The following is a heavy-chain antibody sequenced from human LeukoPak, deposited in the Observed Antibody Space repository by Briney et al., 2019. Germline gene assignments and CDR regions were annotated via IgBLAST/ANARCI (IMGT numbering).Heavy chain of an antibody. V-gene: IGHV1-46*01. CDR3: ARDQWSYYGSGSYYDLDY. Sequence: ASVKVSCKASGYSFTSYYMHWVRQAPGQGLEWMGLINPSGSSTTYAQKFQGRVTMTTDTSTSTAYMELRSLRSDDTAVYYCARDQWSYYGSGSYYDLDYWGQGTLVTVSS. CDR1: GYSFTSYY. D-gene: IGHD3-10*01. CDR2: INPSGSST. J-gene: IGHJ4*02.